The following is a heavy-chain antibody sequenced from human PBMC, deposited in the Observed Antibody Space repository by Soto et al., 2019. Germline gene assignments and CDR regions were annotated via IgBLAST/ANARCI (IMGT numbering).Heavy chain of an antibody. CDR1: GFTFSRYW. D-gene: IGHD3-3*01. V-gene: IGHV3-7*01. CDR2: INQDGGQT. J-gene: IGHJ5*02. CDR3: ASPPKNLDYHDDTWFDP. Sequence: GGSLRLSCGASGFTFSRYWMNWVRQAPGKGLEWVANINQDGGQTYYVDSVKGLFTISRNNAKNFLYLQMDSLRAEDTAVYYCASPPKNLDYHDDTWFDPWGQGT.